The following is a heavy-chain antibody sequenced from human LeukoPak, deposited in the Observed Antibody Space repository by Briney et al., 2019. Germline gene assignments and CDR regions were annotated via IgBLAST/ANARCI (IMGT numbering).Heavy chain of an antibody. CDR1: GFTFSSYS. Sequence: GGSLRLSCAASGFTFSSYSINWVRQAPGKGLEWVSSISSSSSYIYYADSVKGRFTISRDNAKNSLYLQMKSLRAEDTAVYYCARDWAGSSYDYWGQGTLVTVSS. V-gene: IGHV3-21*01. J-gene: IGHJ4*02. CDR3: ARDWAGSSYDY. CDR2: ISSSSSYI. D-gene: IGHD3-10*01.